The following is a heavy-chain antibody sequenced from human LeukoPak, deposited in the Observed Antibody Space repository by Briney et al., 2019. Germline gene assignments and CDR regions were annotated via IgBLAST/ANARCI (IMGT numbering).Heavy chain of an antibody. V-gene: IGHV4-30-4*08. J-gene: IGHJ4*02. D-gene: IGHD1-1*01. Sequence: SETLSLTCTVSGGSISSGDYYWSWIRQPPGKGLEWIGYIYYSGSTYYNPSLKSRVTISVDTSKNQFSLKLSSVTAADTAVYYCAANWNDGGSDDYWGQGTLVTVSS. CDR2: IYYSGST. CDR1: GGSISSGDYY. CDR3: AANWNDGGSDDY.